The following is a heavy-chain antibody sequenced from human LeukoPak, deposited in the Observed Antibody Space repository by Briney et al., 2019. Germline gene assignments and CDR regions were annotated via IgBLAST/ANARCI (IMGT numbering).Heavy chain of an antibody. V-gene: IGHV3-23*01. D-gene: IGHD3-10*01. CDR3: ARGPPGYYGSGSPDY. J-gene: IGHJ4*02. CDR2: ISGSGGST. Sequence: GGSLRLSCTASGFTFSSYAMSWVRQAPGKGLEWVSAISGSGGSTYYADSVKGRFTISRDNAKNSLYLQMNSLRAEDTAVYYCARGPPGYYGSGSPDYWGQGTLVTVSS. CDR1: GFTFSSYA.